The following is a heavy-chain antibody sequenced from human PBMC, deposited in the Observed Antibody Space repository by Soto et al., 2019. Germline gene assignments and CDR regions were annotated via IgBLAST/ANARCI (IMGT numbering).Heavy chain of an antibody. CDR2: ISYDGGNK. V-gene: IGHV3-30*03. Sequence: QVQLVESGGGVVQPGRSLRLSCAASGFTFSSYGIHWVRQAPGKGLEWVAVISYDGGNKYYADSVKDRFTISRDNSKNTLFLQMSSLSAEDTAVYHCARDRRQKPAARGLFYYYYGMDVWGQGTTVTVSS. CDR3: ARDRRQKPAARGLFYYYYGMDV. D-gene: IGHD2-2*01. J-gene: IGHJ6*02. CDR1: GFTFSSYG.